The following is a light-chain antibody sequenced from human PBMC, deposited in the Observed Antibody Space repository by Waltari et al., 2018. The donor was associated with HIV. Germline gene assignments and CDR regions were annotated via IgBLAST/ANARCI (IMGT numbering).Light chain of an antibody. Sequence: DIHMTQSPSSLSASVADRVTITCRASQDINNYLAWYQQKPGQVPELLIYAASTLESGVPSRFSGSGSGTDFTLIISNLQPEDVATYYCHKYNGAARTFGRGTKVEVK. CDR2: AAS. V-gene: IGKV1-27*01. CDR3: HKYNGAART. CDR1: QDINNY. J-gene: IGKJ1*01.